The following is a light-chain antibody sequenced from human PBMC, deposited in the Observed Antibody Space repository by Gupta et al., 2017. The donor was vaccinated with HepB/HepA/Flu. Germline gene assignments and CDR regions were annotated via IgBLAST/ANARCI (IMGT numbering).Light chain of an antibody. Sequence: QSALTQPPSVSGSPGQSVTISCTGTSSDGGSYNRVSWYQQPPGTAPKLMIYEVSNRPPGVPDRFSGSKSGNTASLTISGLQAEDEADYYCSSYTSSSVVFGGGTKLTVL. CDR3: SSYTSSSVV. V-gene: IGLV2-18*02. CDR1: SSDGGSYNR. J-gene: IGLJ2*01. CDR2: EVS.